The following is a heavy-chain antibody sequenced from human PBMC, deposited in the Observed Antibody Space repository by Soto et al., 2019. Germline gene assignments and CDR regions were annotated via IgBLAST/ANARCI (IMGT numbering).Heavy chain of an antibody. J-gene: IGHJ5*02. D-gene: IGHD3-10*01. CDR3: ARQPGYGSGSYVIRVTNNWFDP. V-gene: IGHV4-39*01. CDR2: IYYSGST. CDR1: GGSISSSSYY. Sequence: SETLSLTCTVSGGSISSSSYYWGWIRQPPGKGLEWIGSIYYSGSTYYNPSLKSRVTISVDTSKNQFSLKLSSVTAADTAVYYCARQPGYGSGSYVIRVTNNWFDPWGQGTLVTVSS.